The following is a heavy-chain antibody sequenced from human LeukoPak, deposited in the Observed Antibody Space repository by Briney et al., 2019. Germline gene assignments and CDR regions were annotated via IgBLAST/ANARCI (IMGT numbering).Heavy chain of an antibody. Sequence: GGSLRLSCAASGFTFSSYGMHWVRQAPGKGLEWVAVISYDGSNKYYADSVKGRFTISRDNSKNTLYLQMSSLRAEDTAVYYCARVPHGDYFDYWGQGTLVTVS. CDR1: GFTFSSYG. CDR2: ISYDGSNK. J-gene: IGHJ4*02. D-gene: IGHD4-17*01. V-gene: IGHV3-30*03. CDR3: ARVPHGDYFDY.